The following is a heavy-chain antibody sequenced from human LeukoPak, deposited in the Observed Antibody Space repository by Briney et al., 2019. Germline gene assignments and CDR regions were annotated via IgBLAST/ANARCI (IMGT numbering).Heavy chain of an antibody. CDR3: ATHPAVGL. J-gene: IGHJ4*02. Sequence: PGGSLRLSCAASGFTVSRNYMSWVRQAPGKGLECVSVFYSGGTIYYADSVKGRSTISRDNSKNTLYLQMNSLRAEDTAVYYCATHPAVGLWGQGTLVIVSS. D-gene: IGHD2-15*01. CDR1: GFTVSRNY. CDR2: FYSGGTI. V-gene: IGHV3-66*01.